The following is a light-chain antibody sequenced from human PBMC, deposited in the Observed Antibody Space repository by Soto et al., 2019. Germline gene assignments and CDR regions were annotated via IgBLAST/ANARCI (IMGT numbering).Light chain of an antibody. CDR1: QSVSSSF. CDR3: QQYGNLPYT. J-gene: IGKJ2*01. CDR2: GAS. Sequence: EIVLTQSPGTLSLSPGERATLSCRASQSVSSSFLAWYQQKPGQAPRLLIYGASSRATGIPDRFSGSGSGTDFTLTIRRLEPEDFAVYYCQQYGNLPYTFGQGTKLEIK. V-gene: IGKV3-20*01.